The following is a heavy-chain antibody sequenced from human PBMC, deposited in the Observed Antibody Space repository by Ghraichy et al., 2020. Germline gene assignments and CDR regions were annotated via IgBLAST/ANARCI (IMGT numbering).Heavy chain of an antibody. CDR1: GFTFSTTG. V-gene: IGHV3-30*03. J-gene: IGHJ3*02. CDR2: ISYDGSNK. CDR3: ASKVMNSFDI. Sequence: GGSLRLSCAASGFTFSTTGMHSVRQAPGKGLEWVAVISYDGSNKYFADSVKGRFTISRDNSKNTLYLQMNSLRAEDTAVYYCASKVMNSFDIWGQGTMVTVSS.